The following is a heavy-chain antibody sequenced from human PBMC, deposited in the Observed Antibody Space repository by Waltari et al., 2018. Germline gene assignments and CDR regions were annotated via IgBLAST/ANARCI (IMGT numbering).Heavy chain of an antibody. CDR2: IYSGGST. D-gene: IGHD3-10*01. Sequence: EVQLVESGGGLVQPGGSLRLSCAASGFIVSSNYMSWVRQAPGKGLEWVSVIYSGGSTYYADSVKGRFTISRHNSKNTLYLQMNSLRAEDTAVYYCARESSFGSFDPWGQGTLVTVSS. CDR1: GFIVSSNY. V-gene: IGHV3-53*04. J-gene: IGHJ5*02. CDR3: ARESSFGSFDP.